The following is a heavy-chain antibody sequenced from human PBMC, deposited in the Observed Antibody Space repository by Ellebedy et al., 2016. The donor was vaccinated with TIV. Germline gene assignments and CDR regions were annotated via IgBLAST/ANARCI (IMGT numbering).Heavy chain of an antibody. J-gene: IGHJ4*02. D-gene: IGHD3-10*01. Sequence: PGGSLRLSCATSGFTFNNYAMSWVRQAPGKGLEWVSSIDGGGGSTYYADSVRGRFTIFRDNSKNTLYLEINSLRVGDTAVYYCAKGGEYGSGSYRTDYWGQGIVVTVSS. CDR2: IDGGGGST. CDR1: GFTFNNYA. CDR3: AKGGEYGSGSYRTDY. V-gene: IGHV3-23*01.